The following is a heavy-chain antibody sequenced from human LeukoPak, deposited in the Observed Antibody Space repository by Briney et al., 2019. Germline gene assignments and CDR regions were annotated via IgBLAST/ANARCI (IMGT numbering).Heavy chain of an antibody. CDR2: ITGHGENT. Sequence: PGGSLRLSCAASGFTFSSYGMSWVRQAPGKGLEWVSGITGHGENTYYADSVKGRFTISRDNSRNTVYLQMNSLRVEDTAVYYCANDLGWIQLNLGRGQGTLVTVSS. V-gene: IGHV3-23*01. CDR1: GFTFSSYG. J-gene: IGHJ4*02. D-gene: IGHD5-18*01. CDR3: ANDLGWIQLNLG.